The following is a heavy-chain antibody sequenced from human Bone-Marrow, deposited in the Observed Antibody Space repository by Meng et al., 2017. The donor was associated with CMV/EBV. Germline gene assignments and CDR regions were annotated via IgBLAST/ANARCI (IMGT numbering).Heavy chain of an antibody. CDR2: ISSSGSTI. CDR3: ARGSSSWYALDY. V-gene: IGHV3-11*04. J-gene: IGHJ4*02. Sequence: GESLKISCAASGFTFSDYYMSWIRQAPGKGLEWVSYISSSGSTIYYADSVKGRFTISRDNAKNSLYLQMNSLRAEDTAVYYCARGSSSWYALDYWGQGTLVTVSS. D-gene: IGHD6-13*01. CDR1: GFTFSDYY.